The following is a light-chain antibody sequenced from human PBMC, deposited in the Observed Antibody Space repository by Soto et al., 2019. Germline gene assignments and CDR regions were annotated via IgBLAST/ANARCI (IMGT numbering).Light chain of an antibody. V-gene: IGKV3-20*01. CDR2: GAS. CDR3: HQYGTSPWT. CDR1: KTITSEY. J-gene: IGKJ1*01. Sequence: EIVLTQSPGNLSLSPGERATLSCRASKTITSEYLAWYKQKPGQAPRLPIYGASSRATGIPDRFSGRGSGKDFTLTVSSLEPEDFAVFYCHQYGTSPWTFGQGTKVEIK.